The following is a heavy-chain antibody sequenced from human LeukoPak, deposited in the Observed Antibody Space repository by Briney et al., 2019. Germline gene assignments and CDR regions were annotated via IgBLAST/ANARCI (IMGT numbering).Heavy chain of an antibody. Sequence: GGSLRLSCAASGFTFSDYGMTWVRQAPGKGLEWVASISGSDGRTYYGDAARGRFTISRDNSKNTLFLQMNSLRAEDTAVYYCARDQGVAVAGTFGYYYNYGMDVWGQGTTVTVSS. D-gene: IGHD6-19*01. CDR3: ARDQGVAVAGTFGYYYNYGMDV. J-gene: IGHJ6*02. V-gene: IGHV3-23*01. CDR1: GFTFSDYG. CDR2: ISGSDGRT.